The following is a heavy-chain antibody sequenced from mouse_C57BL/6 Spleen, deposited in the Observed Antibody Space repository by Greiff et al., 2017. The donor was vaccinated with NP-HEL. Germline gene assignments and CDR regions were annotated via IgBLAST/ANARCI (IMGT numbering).Heavy chain of an antibody. V-gene: IGHV1-55*01. J-gene: IGHJ4*01. CDR1: GYTFTSYW. D-gene: IGHD1-1*01. CDR3: ARITTVVATSDAMDY. Sequence: QVQLQQPGAELVKPGASVKMSCKASGYTFTSYWITWVKQRPGQGLEWIGDIYPGSGSTNYNEKFKSKATLTVDTSSSTAYLQLSSLTSEDSAVYYCARITTVVATSDAMDYWGQGTSVTVSS. CDR2: IYPGSGST.